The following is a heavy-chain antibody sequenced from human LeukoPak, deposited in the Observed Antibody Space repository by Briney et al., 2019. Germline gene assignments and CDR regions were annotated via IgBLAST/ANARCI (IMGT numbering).Heavy chain of an antibody. CDR2: ISASGGRT. V-gene: IGHV3-23*01. Sequence: PGGSLRLSCAASGFIFSSYGMSWVRQAPGKGLEWVSAISASGGRTYHADSVKGRFTISRDNFKNTLYLQMNSPRAEDTAVYYCAKVAPLGDGDYWYFDLWGRGTQVTASS. D-gene: IGHD4-17*01. J-gene: IGHJ2*01. CDR3: AKVAPLGDGDYWYFDL. CDR1: GFIFSSYG.